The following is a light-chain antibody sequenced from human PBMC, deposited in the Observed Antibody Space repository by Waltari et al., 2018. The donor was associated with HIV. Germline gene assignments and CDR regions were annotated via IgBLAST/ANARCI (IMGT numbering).Light chain of an antibody. CDR1: PSDIDALNS. CDR3: SSYTSKNFLT. J-gene: IGLJ2*01. CDR2: EVE. V-gene: IGLV2-14*01. Sequence: QSALTQPASVSGSPGQSITISCTGPPSDIDALNSVSWYQQHAGADPMLIFFEVEFRPAALSHRFSASKSGNSASLTITDLQAEDEAYYFCSSYTSKNFLTFGGGTKLTVL.